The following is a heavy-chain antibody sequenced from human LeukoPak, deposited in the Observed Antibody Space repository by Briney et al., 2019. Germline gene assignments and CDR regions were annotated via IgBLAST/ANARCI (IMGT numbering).Heavy chain of an antibody. D-gene: IGHD3-16*02. CDR1: GFTFSSYA. J-gene: IGHJ4*02. CDR2: ISGSGGST. V-gene: IGHV3-23*01. CDR3: ASVKFGGVIVIVLYYFDY. Sequence: GGSLRLSCAASGFTFSSYAMSWVRQAPGKGLEWVSAISGSGGSTYYADSVKGRFTISRDNSKNTLYLQMNSLRAEDTAVYYCASVKFGGVIVIVLYYFDYWGQGTLVTVSS.